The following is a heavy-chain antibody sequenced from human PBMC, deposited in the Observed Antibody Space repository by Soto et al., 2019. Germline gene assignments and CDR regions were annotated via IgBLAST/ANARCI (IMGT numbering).Heavy chain of an antibody. D-gene: IGHD3-3*01. CDR2: IYYSGST. CDR3: ARVSYDFWSGYYKENWFDP. Sequence: QVQLQESGPGLVKPSQTLSLTCTVSGGSISSGGYYWSWIRQHPGKGLEWIGYIYYSGSTYYNPSLKSRVTISVDTSKNQSSLKLSSVTAADTAVYYCARVSYDFWSGYYKENWFDPWGQGTLVTVSS. V-gene: IGHV4-31*03. CDR1: GGSISSGGYY. J-gene: IGHJ5*02.